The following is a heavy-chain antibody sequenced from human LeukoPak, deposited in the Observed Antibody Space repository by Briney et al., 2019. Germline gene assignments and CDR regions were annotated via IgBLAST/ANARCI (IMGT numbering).Heavy chain of an antibody. J-gene: IGHJ4*02. V-gene: IGHV3-23*01. CDR3: ARDQGDIVGARG. D-gene: IGHD1-26*01. CDR2: ISGSGGST. CDR1: GFTFSSYG. Sequence: XAXXGFTFSSYGMSWVRQAPGKGLEWVSGISGSGGSTYYADSVKGRFTISRDNSKNTLYLQMNSLRAEDTAVYYCARDQGDIVGARGWGQGTLVTASS.